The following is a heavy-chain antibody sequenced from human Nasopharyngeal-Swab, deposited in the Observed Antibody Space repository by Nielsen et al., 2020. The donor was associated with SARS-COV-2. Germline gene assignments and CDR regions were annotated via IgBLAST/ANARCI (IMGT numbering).Heavy chain of an antibody. CDR2: IYYSGST. CDR1: GGSISSGGYY. Sequence: SETLSLTCTVSGGSISSGGYYWSWIRQHPGKGLEWIWYIYYSGSTYYNPSLKSRVTISVDTSKNQFSLKLSSVTAADTAVYYCARARITMIVVVTYFDYWGQGTLVTVSS. V-gene: IGHV4-31*03. CDR3: ARARITMIVVVTYFDY. J-gene: IGHJ4*02. D-gene: IGHD3-22*01.